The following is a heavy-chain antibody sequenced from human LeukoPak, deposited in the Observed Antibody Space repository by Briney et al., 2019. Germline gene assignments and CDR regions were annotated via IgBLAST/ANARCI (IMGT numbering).Heavy chain of an antibody. CDR2: IYTSGST. Sequence: SETLSLTRTVSGGSISSYYWSWIRQPPGKGLEWIGYIYTSGSTNYNPSLKSRVTISVDTSKNQFSLKLSSVTAADTAVFYCARHFAVGSNYYYYMDVWGKGTTVTVSS. CDR3: ARHFAVGSNYYYYMDV. V-gene: IGHV4-4*09. J-gene: IGHJ6*03. D-gene: IGHD3-3*02. CDR1: GGSISSYY.